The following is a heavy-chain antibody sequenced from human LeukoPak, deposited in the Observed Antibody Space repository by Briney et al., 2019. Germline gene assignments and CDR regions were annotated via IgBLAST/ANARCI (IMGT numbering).Heavy chain of an antibody. V-gene: IGHV4-34*01. D-gene: IGHD6-13*01. CDR3: ARVGYSSPPRYYYYMDV. Sequence: PSETLSLTCAVYGESFSGYYWSWIRQPPGKGLEWIGEINHSGSTNYNPSLKSRVTISVDTSKNQFSLKLSSVTAADTAVYYCARVGYSSPPRYYYYMDVWGKGTTVTVSS. CDR1: GESFSGYY. CDR2: INHSGST. J-gene: IGHJ6*03.